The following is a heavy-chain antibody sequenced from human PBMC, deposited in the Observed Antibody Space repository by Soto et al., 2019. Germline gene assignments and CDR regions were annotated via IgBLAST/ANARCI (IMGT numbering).Heavy chain of an antibody. CDR3: ARDARYNYRDY. V-gene: IGHV3-30-3*01. D-gene: IGHD5-18*01. CDR2: ISSDGNNQ. Sequence: AGGSLRLSCTASGFSFSSWPLHWVRQAPGKGLEWVAVISSDGNNQYYADSVKGRFTVSRDNYKDTMYLQMNSLGGEDTAVYYCARDARYNYRDYWGQGTLVTVSS. J-gene: IGHJ4*02. CDR1: GFSFSSWP.